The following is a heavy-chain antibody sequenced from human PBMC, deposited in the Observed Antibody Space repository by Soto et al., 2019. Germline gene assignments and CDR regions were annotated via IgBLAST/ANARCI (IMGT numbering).Heavy chain of an antibody. CDR1: GFTFNNYA. CDR2: IRGSGVST. Sequence: PGGSLRLSCAASGFTFNNYAMSWVRQAPGKGLEWVSAIRGSGVSTNYADSVKGRFTISRDNSKNTLYLQMNSLRAEDTAVYYCAKDLWEYYDSSGYRFDYWGQGTLVTVSS. CDR3: AKDLWEYYDSSGYRFDY. J-gene: IGHJ4*02. D-gene: IGHD3-22*01. V-gene: IGHV3-23*01.